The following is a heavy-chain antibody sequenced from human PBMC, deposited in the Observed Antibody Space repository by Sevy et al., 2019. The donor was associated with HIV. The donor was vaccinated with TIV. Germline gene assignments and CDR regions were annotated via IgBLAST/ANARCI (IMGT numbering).Heavy chain of an antibody. J-gene: IGHJ5*02. D-gene: IGHD3-22*01. Sequence: GGSLRLSCAASGFTFSSYGMHWVRLAPAKGLEWVAVVSYDGSNKYYADSVKGRFTISRDNSKNTLYLQMNSLRAEDTAVYYCAKDIPTYYYDSSNWFDPWGQGTLVTVSS. CDR1: GFTFSSYG. CDR2: VSYDGSNK. V-gene: IGHV3-30*18. CDR3: AKDIPTYYYDSSNWFDP.